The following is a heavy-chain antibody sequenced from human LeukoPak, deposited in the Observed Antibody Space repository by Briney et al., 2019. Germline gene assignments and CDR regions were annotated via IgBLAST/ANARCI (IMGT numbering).Heavy chain of an antibody. CDR2: MDPNSGNT. V-gene: IGHV1-8*01. D-gene: IGHD6-13*01. Sequence: ASVKVSCKASGYTFTGYYMHWVRQAPGQGLEWMGWMDPNSGNTGYAQKFQGRVTMTRNTSISTAYMELSSLRSEDTAVYYCTRGRQQQLVLLYYYYYGMDVWGQGTTVTVSS. J-gene: IGHJ6*02. CDR3: TRGRQQQLVLLYYYYYGMDV. CDR1: GYTFTGYY.